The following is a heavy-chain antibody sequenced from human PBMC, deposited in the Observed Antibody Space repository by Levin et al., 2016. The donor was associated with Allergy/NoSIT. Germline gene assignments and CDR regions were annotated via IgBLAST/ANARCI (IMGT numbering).Heavy chain of an antibody. V-gene: IGHV4-34*01. CDR2: INHSGST. Sequence: WIRQPPGKGPEWIGEINHSGSTNFNPSLKSRVTIFVDTSKKQFSLKVNSVTAADTAVYYCARHRAGFWTPFDYWGQGTLVTVSS. J-gene: IGHJ4*02. D-gene: IGHD3/OR15-3a*01. CDR3: ARHRAGFWTPFDY.